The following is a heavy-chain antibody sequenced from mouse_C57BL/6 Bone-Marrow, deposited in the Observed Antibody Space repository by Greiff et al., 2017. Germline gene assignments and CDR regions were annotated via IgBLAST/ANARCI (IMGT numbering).Heavy chain of an antibody. CDR3: TTITTVVAFDY. D-gene: IGHD1-1*01. CDR1: GFNIKDDY. Sequence: VQLQQSGAELVRPGASVKLSCTASGFNIKDDYMNWVKQRPEQGLEWIGWIDPENGDTEYASKFQGKATITADTSSNTAYLQRSSLTSEDTAVYYCTTITTVVAFDYWGQGTTLTVSS. J-gene: IGHJ2*01. CDR2: IDPENGDT. V-gene: IGHV14-4*01.